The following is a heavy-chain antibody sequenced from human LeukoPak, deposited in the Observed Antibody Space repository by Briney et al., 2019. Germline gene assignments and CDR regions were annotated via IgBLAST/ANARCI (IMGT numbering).Heavy chain of an antibody. D-gene: IGHD1-1*01. CDR3: ARDHNYAFDN. J-gene: IGHJ4*02. CDR1: GFPFNEYS. CDR2: IGISSGNT. Sequence: PGASLRLSCAASGFPFNEYSMNWVRQAPGKGLEWISYIGISSGNTKYADSVKGRFTISGDNAKKSLYLQMNSLRVEDTAVYYCARDHNYAFDNWGQGTLVTVSS. V-gene: IGHV3-11*06.